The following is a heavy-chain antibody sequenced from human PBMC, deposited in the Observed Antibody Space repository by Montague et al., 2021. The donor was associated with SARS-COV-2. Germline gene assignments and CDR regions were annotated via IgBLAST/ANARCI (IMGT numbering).Heavy chain of an antibody. CDR2: IYYSGST. CDR1: GGSISSGGYY. CDR3: ARLRSSSNWYFDL. J-gene: IGHJ2*01. Sequence: TLSLTCTASGGSISSGGYYWSWIRQHPGKGLEWIGYIYYSGSTYYIPSLKSRVTISVDTSKNQFSLKLSSVTAADTAAYYCARLRSSSNWYFDLWGRGTLVTVSS. V-gene: IGHV4-31*03. D-gene: IGHD6-6*01.